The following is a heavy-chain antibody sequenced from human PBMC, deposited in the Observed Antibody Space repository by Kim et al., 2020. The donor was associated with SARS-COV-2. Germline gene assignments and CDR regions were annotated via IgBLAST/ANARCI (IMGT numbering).Heavy chain of an antibody. Sequence: GESLKISCKGSGYSFTSYWISWVRQMPGKGLEWMGRIDPSDSYTNYSPSFQGHVTISADKSISTAYLQWSSLKASDTAMYYCASVGVTKSYYYGMDVWGQGTTVTVSS. V-gene: IGHV5-10-1*01. CDR2: IDPSDSYT. CDR3: ASVGVTKSYYYGMDV. CDR1: GYSFTSYW. J-gene: IGHJ6*02. D-gene: IGHD2-21*02.